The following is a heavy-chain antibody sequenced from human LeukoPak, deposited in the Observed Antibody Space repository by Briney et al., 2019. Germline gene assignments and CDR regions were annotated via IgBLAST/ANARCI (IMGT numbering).Heavy chain of an antibody. V-gene: IGHV3-11*01. J-gene: IGHJ6*02. CDR2: ISSSGSTI. Sequence: GSLRLSCAASGFTFSDHYMSWIRQAPGKGLEWVSYISSSGSTIYYADSVKGRFTISRDNAKNSLYLQMNSLRAEDTAVYYCARDIITIFGVAAYYYGMDVWGQGTTVTVSS. CDR1: GFTFSDHY. D-gene: IGHD3-3*01. CDR3: ARDIITIFGVAAYYYGMDV.